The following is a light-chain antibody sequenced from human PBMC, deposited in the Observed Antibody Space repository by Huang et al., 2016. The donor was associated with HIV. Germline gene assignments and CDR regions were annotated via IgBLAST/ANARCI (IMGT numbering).Light chain of an antibody. J-gene: IGKJ3*01. V-gene: IGKV3-11*01. Sequence: EIVLTQSPATLSLSPGEKATLSCRASQTISNYLAWYQQKLGQPPRLLIYDASNRATGIQARFRGSGSGADFTLTISSLEPEDSAVYYCQQRGNWPPFTFGPGTKVDIK. CDR3: QQRGNWPPFT. CDR2: DAS. CDR1: QTISNY.